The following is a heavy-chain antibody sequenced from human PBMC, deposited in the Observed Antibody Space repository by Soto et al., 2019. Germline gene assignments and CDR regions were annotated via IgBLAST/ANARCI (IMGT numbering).Heavy chain of an antibody. CDR3: VRGHCTSMSCYGLGSPTSGTENIYGVDV. Sequence: GSLRLSCAASGFTVSSNYMSWVRQAPGKGLEWVSVIYSGGSTYYADSVKGRFTISRDNSKNTLYLQMNSLRAEDTAVYYCVRGHCTSMSCYGLGSPTSGTENIYGVDVWGQGTTVTVSS. J-gene: IGHJ6*02. CDR2: IYSGGST. D-gene: IGHD2-2*01. V-gene: IGHV3-66*01. CDR1: GFTVSSNY.